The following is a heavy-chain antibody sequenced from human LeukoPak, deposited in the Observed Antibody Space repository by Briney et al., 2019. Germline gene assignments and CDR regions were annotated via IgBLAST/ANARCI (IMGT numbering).Heavy chain of an antibody. D-gene: IGHD3-10*01. V-gene: IGHV3-53*01. CDR2: IYSGGST. Sequence: GGSLRLSCAASGFTVSSNYMSWVRQAPGKGLEWVSVIYSGGSTYYADSVKGRFTISRDNAKNSLYLQMNNLRAEDTALYYCARRRVTVVRGVDITSYYFDYWGQGTLVTVSS. CDR1: GFTVSSNY. J-gene: IGHJ4*02. CDR3: ARRRVTVVRGVDITSYYFDY.